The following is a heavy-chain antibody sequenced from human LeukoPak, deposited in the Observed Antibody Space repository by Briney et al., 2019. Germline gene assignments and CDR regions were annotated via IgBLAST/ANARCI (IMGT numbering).Heavy chain of an antibody. V-gene: IGHV4-59*08. CDR3: ARTRFDVLDY. CDR2: IYYSGST. Sequence: PSETLSLTCTVSGGSISSYYWSWIRQPPGKGLEWIGYIYYSGSTNYNPSLKSRVTISVDTPKNQFSLKLSSVTAADTAVYYCARTRFDVLDYWGQGTLVTVSS. D-gene: IGHD3-9*01. CDR1: GGSISSYY. J-gene: IGHJ4*02.